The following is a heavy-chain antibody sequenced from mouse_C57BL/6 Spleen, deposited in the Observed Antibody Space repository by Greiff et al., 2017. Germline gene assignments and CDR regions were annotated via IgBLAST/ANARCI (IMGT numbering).Heavy chain of an antibody. CDR2: INPGSGGT. CDR3: ARSRAGTGAMDY. Sequence: VQLQQSGAELVRPGTSVKVSCKASGYAFTNYLIEWVKQRPGQGLEWIGVINPGSGGTNYNEKFKGKATLTADKSSSTAYMQLSRLTSEDSAVYFCARSRAGTGAMDYWGQGTSVTVSS. J-gene: IGHJ4*01. D-gene: IGHD3-3*01. V-gene: IGHV1-54*01. CDR1: GYAFTNYL.